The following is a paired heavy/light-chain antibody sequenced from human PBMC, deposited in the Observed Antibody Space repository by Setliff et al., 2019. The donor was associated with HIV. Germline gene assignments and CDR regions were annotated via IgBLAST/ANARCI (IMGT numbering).Heavy chain of an antibody. CDR1: GYIFTDYY. D-gene: IGHD6-6*01. CDR2: INPTSGTT. CDR3: ARDPGLSSSYYYMDV. V-gene: IGHV1-46*03. Sequence: QVQLVQSGAEVKKPGASVKVSCKASGYIFTDYYIQWVRQAPGQGPEWMGLINPTSGTTSYAQKFQGRVTMTRDTSTSTVYVELSSLRSDDTAVYYCARDPGLSSSYYYMDVWGKGTTVTVSS. J-gene: IGHJ6*03.
Light chain of an antibody. Sequence: EIVLTQSPDTLSLSPGERATLSCRASQSVSSSYFAWYQQKPGQAPSLLIYAASRRPAGIPDRISGSGSGTDFTLTVSRLEPEDSAVYYCQQYSTSPLTFGGGTKVEIK. CDR2: AAS. CDR3: QQYSTSPLT. V-gene: IGKV3-20*01. CDR1: QSVSSSY. J-gene: IGKJ4*01.